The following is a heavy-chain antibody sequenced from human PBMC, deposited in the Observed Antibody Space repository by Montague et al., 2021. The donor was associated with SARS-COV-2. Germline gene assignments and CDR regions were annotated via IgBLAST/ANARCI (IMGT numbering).Heavy chain of an antibody. D-gene: IGHD3-10*01. Sequence: SETLSLTCTVSGDSIRSYFWSWIRQPPGAGLEWIGYIYHRGNTNSNPSLKSRATISIDTSKNQFSLKLSSVTAADTAVYYCAREGGGSGSYYYSFDYWGQGTLVTVSS. CDR3: AREGGGSGSYYYSFDY. V-gene: IGHV4-59*01. J-gene: IGHJ4*02. CDR1: GDSIRSYF. CDR2: IYHRGNT.